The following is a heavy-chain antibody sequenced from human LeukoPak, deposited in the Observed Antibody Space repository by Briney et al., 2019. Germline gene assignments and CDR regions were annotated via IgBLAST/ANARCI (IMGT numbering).Heavy chain of an antibody. CDR2: ISWNSGSI. J-gene: IGHJ4*02. Sequence: GRSLRLSXAASGFTFDDYAMHWVRQAPGKGLEWVSGISWNSGSIGYADSVKGRFTISRDNAKNSLYLQMNSLRAEDMALYYCAKAGHGDYIDYWGQGTLVTVSS. V-gene: IGHV3-9*03. D-gene: IGHD4-17*01. CDR3: AKAGHGDYIDY. CDR1: GFTFDDYA.